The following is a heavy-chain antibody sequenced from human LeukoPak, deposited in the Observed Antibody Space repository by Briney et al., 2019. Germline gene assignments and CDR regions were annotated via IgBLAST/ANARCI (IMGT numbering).Heavy chain of an antibody. D-gene: IGHD2-2*02. Sequence: GGSLRLSCAASGFTFSSYGMHWVRQAPGKGLEWVAVIWYDGSNKYYADSVKGRFTISRDNSKNTLYLQMNSLRAEDTAVYYCARGTHGYCSSTSCYTRKNYYCYGMDVWGQGTTVTVSS. V-gene: IGHV3-33*01. CDR2: IWYDGSNK. CDR1: GFTFSSYG. J-gene: IGHJ6*02. CDR3: ARGTHGYCSSTSCYTRKNYYCYGMDV.